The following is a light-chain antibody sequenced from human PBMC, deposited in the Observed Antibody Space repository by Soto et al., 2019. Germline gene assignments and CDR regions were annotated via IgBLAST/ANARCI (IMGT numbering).Light chain of an antibody. CDR2: DVN. V-gene: IGLV2-11*01. J-gene: IGLJ1*01. Sequence: QSALTQPRSVSGSPGQSVTVSCTGTSSDVGGHNHVSWYQQHPGKVPKLVISDVNNRPSGVPDRFSGSKSGNTASLTISGLQAEDEADYYCCSFAGTIFVFGTGTKLTVL. CDR3: CSFAGTIFV. CDR1: SSDVGGHNH.